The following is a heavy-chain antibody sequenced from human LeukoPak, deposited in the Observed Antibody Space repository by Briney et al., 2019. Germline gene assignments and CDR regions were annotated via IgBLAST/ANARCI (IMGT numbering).Heavy chain of an antibody. J-gene: IGHJ4*02. D-gene: IGHD6-13*01. V-gene: IGHV4-61*02. Sequence: PSQTLSLTCTVSGGSISSGSYYWSWVRQPAGKGLEWIGRIYASGNTNCNPSLKGRVTMSLDTSKNQFSLNLSSVTAADTAVYYCARGRGSSWYYFDYWGRGTLVTVSS. CDR1: GGSISSGSYY. CDR2: IYASGNT. CDR3: ARGRGSSWYYFDY.